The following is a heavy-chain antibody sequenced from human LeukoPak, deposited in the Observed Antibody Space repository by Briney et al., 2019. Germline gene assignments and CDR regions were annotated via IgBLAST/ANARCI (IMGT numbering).Heavy chain of an antibody. Sequence: PSETLSLTCTVSGGSISSYYWSWIRQPAGKGLEWIGRIYTSGSTNYNPSLKSRVTMSVDTSKNQFSLKLSSVTAADTAVYYCARSYYDFWSAYDAFDIWGQGTMVTVSS. D-gene: IGHD3-3*01. CDR1: GGSISSYY. V-gene: IGHV4-4*07. CDR2: IYTSGST. CDR3: ARSYYDFWSAYDAFDI. J-gene: IGHJ3*02.